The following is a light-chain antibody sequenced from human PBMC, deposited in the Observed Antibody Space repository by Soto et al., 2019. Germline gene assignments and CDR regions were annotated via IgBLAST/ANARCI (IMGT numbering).Light chain of an antibody. CDR1: QSVRSN. J-gene: IGKJ1*01. CDR2: GAS. Sequence: EIVMTQSPATLSVSPGERATLSCRASQSVRSNLAWYQQKPGQAPRLLIYGASTRATGIPARFSGSGSGTEFTLPISSLQSEDFAVYYCHQYNNWPPWTFGQGTKVEIK. CDR3: HQYNNWPPWT. V-gene: IGKV3-15*01.